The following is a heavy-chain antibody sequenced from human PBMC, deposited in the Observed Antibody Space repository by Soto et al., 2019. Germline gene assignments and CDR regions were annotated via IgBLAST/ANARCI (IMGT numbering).Heavy chain of an antibody. CDR2: ISAYNGNT. D-gene: IGHD3-3*01. J-gene: IGHJ5*02. CDR3: ARDLRGNDFWSGYYDWFDP. CDR1: GYTFTSYG. V-gene: IGHV1-18*01. Sequence: QVQLVQSGAEVKKPGASVKVSCKASGYTFTSYGISWVRQAPGQGREWMGWISAYNGNTNYAQKLQGRVTMTTDTSTSTAYMELRSLRSDDTAVYYCARDLRGNDFWSGYYDWFDPWGQGTLVTVSS.